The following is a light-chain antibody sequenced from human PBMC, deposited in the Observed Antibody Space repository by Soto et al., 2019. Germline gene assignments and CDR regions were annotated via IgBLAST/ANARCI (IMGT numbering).Light chain of an antibody. J-gene: IGKJ1*01. CDR2: KAS. CDR1: HSLIKW. CDR3: QHYNSYSEA. V-gene: IGKV1-5*03. Sequence: DIQMTQSPSTLSASVGDRVTITCRASHSLIKWLAWYQQKPGKAPKLLIYKASTLKSGVPSRFSGSGSGTDFTLTISSLQPDDFATYYCQHYNSYSEAFGQGTKVDIK.